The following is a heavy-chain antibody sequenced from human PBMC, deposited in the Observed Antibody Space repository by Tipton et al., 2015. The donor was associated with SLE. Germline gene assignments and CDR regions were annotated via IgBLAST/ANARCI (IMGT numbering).Heavy chain of an antibody. Sequence: LRLSCTVSGGSISSHYWSWIRQPPGKGLEWIGYIYYSGSTNYNPSLKSRVTMSVDTSNNQFSLRLSSVTAADTAVYYCAREGYYDNSGYYPLFDSWGQGILVTVSS. V-gene: IGHV4-59*11. CDR2: IYYSGST. J-gene: IGHJ4*01. CDR3: AREGYYDNSGYYPLFDS. D-gene: IGHD3-22*01. CDR1: GGSISSHY.